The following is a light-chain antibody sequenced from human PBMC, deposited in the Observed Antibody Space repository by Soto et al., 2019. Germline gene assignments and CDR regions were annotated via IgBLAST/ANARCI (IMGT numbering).Light chain of an antibody. V-gene: IGKV3-11*01. Sequence: EIVLTQSPGTLSLSPGEGATLSCRASQSVSGYLAWFQQKPGQTPRLLIYDTSNRATGIPPRFSGSGSGTDFTLTISSLEPEDFAVYYCHQRKDWPLTFGGGTKVEIK. CDR2: DTS. J-gene: IGKJ4*01. CDR1: QSVSGY. CDR3: HQRKDWPLT.